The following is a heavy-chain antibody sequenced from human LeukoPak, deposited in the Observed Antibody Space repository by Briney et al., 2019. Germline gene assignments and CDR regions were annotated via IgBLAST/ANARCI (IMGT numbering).Heavy chain of an antibody. V-gene: IGHV4-31*03. D-gene: IGHD2-21*01. CDR3: ARTSPSIPHERAFDI. J-gene: IGHJ3*02. CDR1: GGSISSGGYY. Sequence: SETLSLTCTVSGGSISSGGYYWSWIRQHPGKGLEWIGYIYYSGSTYYNPSLKSRVTISVDTSKNQFSLKLSSVPAADTAVYYCARTSPSIPHERAFDIWGQGTMVTVSS. CDR2: IYYSGST.